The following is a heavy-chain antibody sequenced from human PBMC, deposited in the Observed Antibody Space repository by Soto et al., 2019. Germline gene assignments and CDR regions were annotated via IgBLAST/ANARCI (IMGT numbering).Heavy chain of an antibody. J-gene: IGHJ6*02. CDR2: IKSKTDGGTT. D-gene: IGHD2-2*01. CDR3: TTDLVVPAPIAWYYYYGMDV. CDR1: GFTFSNAW. V-gene: IGHV3-15*07. Sequence: EVQLVESGGGLVKPGGSLRLSCAASGFTFSNAWMNWVRQAPGKGLEWVGRIKSKTDGGTTDYAAPVKGRFTISRDDSKNTLYLQMNSLKTQETAVYYCTTDLVVPAPIAWYYYYGMDVWGQGTTVTVSS.